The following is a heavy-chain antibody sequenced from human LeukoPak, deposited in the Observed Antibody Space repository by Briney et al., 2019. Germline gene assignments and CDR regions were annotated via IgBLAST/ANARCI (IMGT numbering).Heavy chain of an antibody. V-gene: IGHV1-18*01. CDR3: ARDGIDSSWPHAFDV. Sequence: ASVKVSCKASGYTFTSYGISWVRQAPGQGLEWMGWSSAYIVNTNYAQKLQGKVTMTTDTSTSTAYMELRSLRSDDTAVYYCARDGIDSSWPHAFDVWGQGTMVTVSS. CDR1: GYTFTSYG. CDR2: SSAYIVNT. D-gene: IGHD6-13*01. J-gene: IGHJ3*01.